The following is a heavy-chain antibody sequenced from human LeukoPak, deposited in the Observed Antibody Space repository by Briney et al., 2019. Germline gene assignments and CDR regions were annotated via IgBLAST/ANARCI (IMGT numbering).Heavy chain of an antibody. D-gene: IGHD2-2*01. CDR2: ISWDGGSK. CDR1: GFTFDDHT. Sequence: GGSLRLSCAASGFTFDDHTMHWVRQAPGKGLEWVSLISWDGGSKYYADSVKGRFTISRDNSKNSLYLQMNSLRTEDTVLYYCAKDSSTGDYYMDVWGKGTTVTVSS. CDR3: AKDSSTGDYYMDV. J-gene: IGHJ6*03. V-gene: IGHV3-43*01.